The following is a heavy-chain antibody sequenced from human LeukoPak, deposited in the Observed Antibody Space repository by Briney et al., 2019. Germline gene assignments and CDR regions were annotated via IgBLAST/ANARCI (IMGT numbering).Heavy chain of an antibody. Sequence: SVKVSCKASGGTFSSYAISWVRQAPGQGLEWVGGIIPIFGTANYAQKFQGRVTITADESTSTAYMELSSLRSEDTAVYYCARQYGSGSYYYGMDVWGQGTTVTVSS. CDR2: IIPIFGTA. J-gene: IGHJ6*02. D-gene: IGHD3-10*01. CDR3: ARQYGSGSYYYGMDV. CDR1: GGTFSSYA. V-gene: IGHV1-69*13.